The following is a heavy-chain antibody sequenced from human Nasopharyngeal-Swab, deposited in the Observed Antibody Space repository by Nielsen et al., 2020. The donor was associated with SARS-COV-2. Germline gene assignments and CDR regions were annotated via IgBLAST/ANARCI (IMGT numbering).Heavy chain of an antibody. CDR3: TREGYCSSPSCYVYYYYGMDV. V-gene: IGHV3-49*02. CDR2: IRSKAYGGTT. D-gene: IGHD2-2*01. J-gene: IGHJ6*02. Sequence: WIRQSPGKGLEWVGFIRSKAYGGTTEYAASVKGRFTISRDDSKSIAYLQMNSLKTEDTAVYYCTREGYCSSPSCYVYYYYGMDVWGQGTTVTVSS.